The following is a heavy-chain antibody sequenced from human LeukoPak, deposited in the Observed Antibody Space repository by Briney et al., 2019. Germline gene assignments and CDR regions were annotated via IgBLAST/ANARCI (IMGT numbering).Heavy chain of an antibody. V-gene: IGHV4-39*01. D-gene: IGHD3-22*01. CDR2: INYSGST. CDR1: GGSISSSSYY. J-gene: IGHJ1*01. Sequence: SATLSPPSTVSGGSISSSSYYWGWIRQPPGKGLEWIGSINYSGSTYYNPSLKSRVTISVDTSKNQFSLKLSSVTAADTAVYYCARQAPITMIVVAMTDEYFDHWGQGTLVTVSS. CDR3: ARQAPITMIVVAMTDEYFDH.